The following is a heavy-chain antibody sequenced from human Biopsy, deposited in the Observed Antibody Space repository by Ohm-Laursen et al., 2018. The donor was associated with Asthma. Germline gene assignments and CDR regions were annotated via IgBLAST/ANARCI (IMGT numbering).Heavy chain of an antibody. V-gene: IGHV1-18*01. CDR2: ISVYNGNT. Sequence: GASVKVSCKTSGYTFNSAGITWVRQAPVQGLDWMGWISVYNGNTKVAQKLQDRVTMITDTSTSTAYMELRSLRSDDTAVYFCARAVDYSHYYGIDVWGQGTTVTVS. CDR1: GYTFNSAG. CDR3: ARAVDYSHYYGIDV. J-gene: IGHJ6*02. D-gene: IGHD3-10*01.